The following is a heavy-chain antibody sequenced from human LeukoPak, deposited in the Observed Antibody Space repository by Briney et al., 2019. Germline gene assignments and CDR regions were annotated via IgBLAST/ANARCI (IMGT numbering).Heavy chain of an antibody. CDR3: AKDHANTPVVTN. V-gene: IGHV3-30*04. D-gene: IGHD2-21*02. CDR1: GFTFSNYI. J-gene: IGHJ4*02. CDR2: ILENGSNQ. Sequence: GGSLRLSCAASGFTFSNYIMHWVRQAPGKGLDWVAVILENGSNQYYADSVTGRFTVSRDNSKNTVDLQMNNLRVDDTAIYYCAKDHANTPVVTNWGQGILVSVSS.